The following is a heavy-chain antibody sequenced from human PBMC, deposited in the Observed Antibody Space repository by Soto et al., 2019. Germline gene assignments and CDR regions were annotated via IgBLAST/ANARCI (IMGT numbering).Heavy chain of an antibody. D-gene: IGHD5-12*01. CDR1: GFPFRSYG. CDR2: TSYDGNKK. CDR3: AKEGQSRDGYTSPLDS. Sequence: QVQLVETGGGVVQPGGSLRLSCIASGFPFRSYGMHWVRQAPGKGLEWVAVTSYDGNKKYYLDSVKGRFSISRDNFMNTVYLQMNSLGVEDTALYYCAKEGQSRDGYTSPLDSWGQGTLVIVSA. J-gene: IGHJ5*01. V-gene: IGHV3-30*18.